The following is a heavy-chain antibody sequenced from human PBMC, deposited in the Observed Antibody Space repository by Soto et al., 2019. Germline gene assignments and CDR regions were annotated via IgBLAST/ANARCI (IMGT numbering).Heavy chain of an antibody. J-gene: IGHJ6*02. CDR1: GFTFTTYG. CDR3: AKSLIAVAGDQMREHRNFYGMDV. V-gene: IGHV3-30*18. CDR2: ISYDGSSK. D-gene: IGHD6-19*01. Sequence: QVQLVESGGGVVQPGRSLRLSCEASGFTFTTYGIHWVRQAPGKGLEWVAVISYDGSSKFFADSVKGRFTISRDNSKNTLHLQMNSLRDEDTAVYYCAKSLIAVAGDQMREHRNFYGMDVWGQGTTVTVSS.